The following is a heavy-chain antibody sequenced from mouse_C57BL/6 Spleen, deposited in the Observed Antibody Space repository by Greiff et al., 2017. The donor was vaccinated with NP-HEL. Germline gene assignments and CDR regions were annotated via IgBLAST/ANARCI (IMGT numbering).Heavy chain of an antibody. CDR3: AGRTTVVAHFDY. CDR1: GYTFTSYW. Sequence: QVQLQQPGAELVKPGASVKMSCKASGYTFTSYWITWVKQRPGQGLEWIGDIYPGSGSTNYNEKFKSKATLTVDTSSSTAYMQLSSLTSEDSAVYYCAGRTTVVAHFDYWGQGTTLTVSS. J-gene: IGHJ2*01. V-gene: IGHV1-55*01. D-gene: IGHD1-1*01. CDR2: IYPGSGST.